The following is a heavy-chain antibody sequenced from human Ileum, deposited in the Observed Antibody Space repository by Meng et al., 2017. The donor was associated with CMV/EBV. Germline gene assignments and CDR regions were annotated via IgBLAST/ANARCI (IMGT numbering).Heavy chain of an antibody. Sequence: GESLKISCVASGFTFSKYNMNWVRQAPGKGLEWVASITYGSTYIHYAESVTGRFTISRDNAWNSLYLQMNSLIAEDTAVYYCTSKGATLDGRDAFDIWGQGTMVTVSS. CDR3: TSKGATLDGRDAFDI. CDR1: GFTFSKYN. CDR2: ITYGSTYI. D-gene: IGHD2-2*03. V-gene: IGHV3-21*01. J-gene: IGHJ3*02.